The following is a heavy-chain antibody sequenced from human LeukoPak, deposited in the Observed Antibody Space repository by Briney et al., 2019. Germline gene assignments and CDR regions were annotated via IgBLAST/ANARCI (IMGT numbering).Heavy chain of an antibody. CDR2: ISGSGGGT. V-gene: IGHV3-23*01. CDR3: AKDTKRYCSGAICSNWFDP. CDR1: GFTFSSYA. D-gene: IGHD2-15*01. J-gene: IGHJ5*02. Sequence: TGGSLRLSCAASGFTFSSYAMSWVRQAPGKGLKWVSAISGSGGGTYYADSVKGRFTISRDNSKNTLYLQMHSLRAEDTAVYYCAKDTKRYCSGAICSNWFDPWGQGTPVTVSS.